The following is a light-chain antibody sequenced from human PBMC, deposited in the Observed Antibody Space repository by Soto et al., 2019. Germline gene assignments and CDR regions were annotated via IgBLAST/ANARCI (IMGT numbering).Light chain of an antibody. V-gene: IGLV1-44*01. CDR1: SSNIGANT. Sequence: QSVLTQPPSASGTPGQRVTFSCSGSSSNIGANTVIWYQQLQGAAPPLLIYSHSQRPSGVPVRFSGSKSGTSASLAISVLQSHDEAEYDCAAWYDTRNGNVFGTGTQLTVL. J-gene: IGLJ1*01. CDR2: SHS. CDR3: AAWYDTRNGNV.